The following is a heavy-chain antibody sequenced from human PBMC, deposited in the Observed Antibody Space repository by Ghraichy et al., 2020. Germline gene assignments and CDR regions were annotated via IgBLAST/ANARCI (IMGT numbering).Heavy chain of an antibody. CDR3: ANSLSSSSDFDY. J-gene: IGHJ4*02. D-gene: IGHD6-13*01. CDR1: GFTFSSSN. Sequence: GGSLRLSCAVSGFTFSSSNMNWVRQAPGKGLEWVSFISSTSNTINYADSVKGRFTISRDNVKNSLYLQMNSLRDEDTAVYYCANSLSSSSDFDYWGQGTLVTVSS. CDR2: ISSTSNTI. V-gene: IGHV3-48*02.